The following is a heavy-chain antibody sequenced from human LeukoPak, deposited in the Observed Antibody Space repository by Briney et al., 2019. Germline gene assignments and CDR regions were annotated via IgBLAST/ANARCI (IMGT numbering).Heavy chain of an antibody. V-gene: IGHV4-34*01. Sequence: SETLSLACAVYGGSFSGYYWSWIRQPPGKGLEWIGEINHSGSTNYNPSLKSRVTISVDTSKNQFSLKLSSVTAADTAVYYCASGNWFGGYYWGQGTLVTVSS. J-gene: IGHJ4*02. D-gene: IGHD3-10*01. CDR2: INHSGST. CDR1: GGSFSGYY. CDR3: ASGNWFGGYY.